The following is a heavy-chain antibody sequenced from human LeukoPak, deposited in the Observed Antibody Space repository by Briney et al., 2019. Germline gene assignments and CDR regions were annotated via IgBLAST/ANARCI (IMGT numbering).Heavy chain of an antibody. CDR3: ARSSYGGKRLN. D-gene: IGHD4-23*01. V-gene: IGHV4-39*07. CDR2: IYYSGST. Sequence: SETLSLTCTVSGGSISSSSYYWGWIRQPPGKGLEWIGSIYYSGSTYYNPSLKSRVTISVDTSKNQFSLKLSSVTAADTAVYYCARSSYGGKRLNWGQGTLVTVSS. J-gene: IGHJ4*02. CDR1: GGSISSSSYY.